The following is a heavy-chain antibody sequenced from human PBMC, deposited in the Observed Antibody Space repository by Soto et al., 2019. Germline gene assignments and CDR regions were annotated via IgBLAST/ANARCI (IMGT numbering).Heavy chain of an antibody. D-gene: IGHD2-2*01. V-gene: IGHV3-66*01. CDR3: ARDSLAVPAAMEVPPYYGMDV. CDR2: IYSGGST. CDR1: GFTFSNYW. Sequence: GGSLRLSCAASGFTFSNYWMSWVRQAPGKGLERVSVIYSGGSTYYADSVKGRFTISRDNSKNTLYLQMNSLRAEDTAVYYCARDSLAVPAAMEVPPYYGMDVWGQGTTVTVSS. J-gene: IGHJ6*02.